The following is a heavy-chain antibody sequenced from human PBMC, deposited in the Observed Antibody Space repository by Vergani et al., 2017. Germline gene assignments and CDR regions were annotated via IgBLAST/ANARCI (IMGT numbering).Heavy chain of an antibody. Sequence: EVHLEESGGGLVQPGGSLRLSCVVSGITFKNAWINWVRQAPGKGLEWVASIQEDGSGKHFLDSLKGRFFISRDNAKNSSLLYMTRLTADDTAIYYCARGGSSGSFLHWGQGILVTVSS. D-gene: IGHD1-26*01. V-gene: IGHV3-7*01. J-gene: IGHJ4*02. CDR3: ARGGSSGSFLH. CDR2: IQEDGSGK. CDR1: GITFKNAW.